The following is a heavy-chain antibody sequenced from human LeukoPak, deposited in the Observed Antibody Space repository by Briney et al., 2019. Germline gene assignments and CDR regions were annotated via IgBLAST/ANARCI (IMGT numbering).Heavy chain of an antibody. Sequence: GGSLRLSCAASGFTFSSYWMSWVRQAPGKGLEWVSVIYSGGSTYYADSVKGRFTISRDNSKNTLYLQMNSLRAEDTAVYYCARGSSGTNYYGMDVWGQGTTVTVSS. D-gene: IGHD6-25*01. J-gene: IGHJ6*02. V-gene: IGHV3-66*01. CDR2: IYSGGST. CDR1: GFTFSSYW. CDR3: ARGSSGTNYYGMDV.